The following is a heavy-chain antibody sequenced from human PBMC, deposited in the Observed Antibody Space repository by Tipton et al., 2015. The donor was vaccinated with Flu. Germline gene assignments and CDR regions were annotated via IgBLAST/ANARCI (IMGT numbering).Heavy chain of an antibody. D-gene: IGHD1-26*01. V-gene: IGHV3-23*01. CDR2: ISGSGGST. CDR3: AKGPSGSYYNFDY. CDR1: GFTFSSYA. J-gene: IGHJ4*02. Sequence: SLRLSCAASGFTFSSYAMSWVRQAPGKGLEWVPAISGSGGSTYYADSVKGRFTISRDNSKNTLYLQMNSLRAEDTAVYYCAKGPSGSYYNFDYWGQGTLVTVSS.